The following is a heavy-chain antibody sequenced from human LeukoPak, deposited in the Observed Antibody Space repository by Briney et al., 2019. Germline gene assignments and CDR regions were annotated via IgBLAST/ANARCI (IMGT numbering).Heavy chain of an antibody. V-gene: IGHV3-53*01. CDR2: IYSDNT. Sequence: GGSLRLSCTVSGFTVSSNSMSWVRQAPGMGLEWVSFIYSDNTHYSDSVKGRFTISRDNSKNTLYLQMNSLRAEDTAVYYCARRAGAYSHPYDYWGQGTLVTVSS. J-gene: IGHJ4*02. CDR3: ARRAGAYSHPYDY. CDR1: GFTVSSNS. D-gene: IGHD4/OR15-4a*01.